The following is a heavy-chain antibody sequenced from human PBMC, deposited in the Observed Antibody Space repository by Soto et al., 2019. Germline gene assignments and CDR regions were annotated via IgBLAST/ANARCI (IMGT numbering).Heavy chain of an antibody. CDR3: ARDVGYYDSGSYYPF. J-gene: IGHJ4*02. Sequence: ASVTVSCQTSGYSFTTSAIHWVRQAPGQRLEWMGWINVGNGNTKYSEKFQGRVTITRDTSASTAYMELSSLQSEDMAVYYCARDVGYYDSGSYYPFWGQGTLVTVSS. D-gene: IGHD3-10*01. CDR2: INVGNGNT. V-gene: IGHV1-3*03. CDR1: GYSFTTSA.